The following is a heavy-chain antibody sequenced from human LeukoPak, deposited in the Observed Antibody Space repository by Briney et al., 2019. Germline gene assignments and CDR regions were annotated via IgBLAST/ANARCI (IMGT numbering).Heavy chain of an antibody. CDR3: AREEVEYSSGWYPYYFDY. Sequence: GGSLRLSCAASGFTFSSYGMHWVRQAPGKGLEGVAVIWYDGSNKYYADSVKGRFTISRDNSKNTLYLQMNSLRAEDTAVYYCAREEVEYSSGWYPYYFDYWGQGTLVTVSS. D-gene: IGHD6-19*01. CDR1: GFTFSSYG. J-gene: IGHJ4*02. V-gene: IGHV3-33*01. CDR2: IWYDGSNK.